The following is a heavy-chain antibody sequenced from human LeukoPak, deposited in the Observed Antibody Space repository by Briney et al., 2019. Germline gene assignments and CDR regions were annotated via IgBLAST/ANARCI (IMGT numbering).Heavy chain of an antibody. CDR3: ARDYYYYYYMDV. CDR2: IHDSGNT. CDR1: GGSLSGYY. J-gene: IGHJ6*03. V-gene: IGHV4-59*01. Sequence: SETLSLACTVSGGSLSGYYWSWIQQPPGKGLEWIGFIHDSGNTYYNASLKSRVTISVDTSKNQLSLNLRSVAAADTAVYYCARDYYYYYYMDVWGKGTTVTVSS.